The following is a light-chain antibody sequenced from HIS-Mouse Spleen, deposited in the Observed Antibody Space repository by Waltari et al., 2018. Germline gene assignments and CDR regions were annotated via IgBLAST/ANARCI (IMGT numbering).Light chain of an antibody. CDR2: EDS. CDR1: ALPKKY. V-gene: IGLV3-10*01. J-gene: IGLJ2*01. CDR3: YSTDSSGNHRV. Sequence: SYELTQPPSVSVSPGQTARITCSGDALPKKYANWYQQKSGQAPLLVIYEDSKRTSGTPERFSGSSSGTMATLTISGAQVEDEADYYCYSTDSSGNHRVFGGGTKLTVL.